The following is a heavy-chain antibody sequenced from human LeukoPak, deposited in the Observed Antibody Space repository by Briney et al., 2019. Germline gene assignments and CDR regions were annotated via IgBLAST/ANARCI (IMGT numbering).Heavy chain of an antibody. Sequence: ASVKVSCKASGYTFTSYGISWVRQAPGQGLEWMGWIITYNANTNYAQKLQGRVTMTTDTSTSTAYMELRSLRSDDTAVYYCARDLRVTTITRYYYYYYMDVWGKGTTVTVSS. J-gene: IGHJ6*03. V-gene: IGHV1-18*01. D-gene: IGHD4-11*01. CDR1: GYTFTSYG. CDR2: IITYNANT. CDR3: ARDLRVTTITRYYYYYYMDV.